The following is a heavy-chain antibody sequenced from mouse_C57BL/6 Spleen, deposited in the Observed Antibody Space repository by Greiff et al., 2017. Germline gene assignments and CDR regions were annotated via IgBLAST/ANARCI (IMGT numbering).Heavy chain of an antibody. D-gene: IGHD2-2*01. CDR1: GYTFTSYW. J-gene: IGHJ4*01. CDR3: AGDGYGPLDY. V-gene: IGHV1-55*01. Sequence: QVQLKQPGAELVKPGASVKMSCKASGYTFTSYWITWVKQRPGPGLEWIGDIYPGSGSTNYNEKFTGKATLTVDKSSSTAYMQLSSLTSEDSAVYFCAGDGYGPLDYWGQGTSVTVSA. CDR2: IYPGSGST.